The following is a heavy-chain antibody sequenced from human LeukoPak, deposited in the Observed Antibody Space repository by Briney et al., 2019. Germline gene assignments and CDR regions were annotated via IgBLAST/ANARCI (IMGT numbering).Heavy chain of an antibody. J-gene: IGHJ3*02. V-gene: IGHV3-9*03. Sequence: PGGSLRLSCAASGFTFSNAWMSWVRQAPGKGLEWVSGISWNSGSIGYADSVKGRFTISRDNAKNSLYLQMNSLRAEDMALYYCAKCEGQGVRVGAFDIWGQGTMVTVSS. CDR1: GFTFSNAW. CDR2: ISWNSGSI. D-gene: IGHD2-2*01. CDR3: AKCEGQGVRVGAFDI.